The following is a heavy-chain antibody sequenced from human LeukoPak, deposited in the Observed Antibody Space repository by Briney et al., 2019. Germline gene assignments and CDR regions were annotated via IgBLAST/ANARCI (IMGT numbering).Heavy chain of an antibody. J-gene: IGHJ1*01. Sequence: GVLRPSLAASGFTFSSYAMSWVRQAPGKGLEWVSAISGSGGSTYYADSAKGRFTISRDNAQNSMYLQMNSLRVEDTAVYYCTSWGDTTAEYFQRWGQGTLVTVSS. CDR1: GFTFSSYA. D-gene: IGHD2-21*02. V-gene: IGHV3-23*01. CDR3: TSWGDTTAEYFQR. CDR2: ISGSGGST.